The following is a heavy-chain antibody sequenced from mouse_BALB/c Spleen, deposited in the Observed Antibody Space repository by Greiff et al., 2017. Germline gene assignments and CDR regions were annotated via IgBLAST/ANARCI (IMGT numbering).Heavy chain of an antibody. V-gene: IGHV1-37*01. CDR1: GYSFTGYF. Sequence: LVESGPELVKPGASVKISCKASGYSFTGYFMNWVKQSHGKSLEWIGRINPYNGDTFYNQKFKGKATLTVDKSSSTAHMELLSLTSEDSAVYYCGRDGYLRYYAMDYWGQGTSVTVSS. J-gene: IGHJ4*01. CDR3: GRDGYLRYYAMDY. D-gene: IGHD2-3*01. CDR2: INPYNGDT.